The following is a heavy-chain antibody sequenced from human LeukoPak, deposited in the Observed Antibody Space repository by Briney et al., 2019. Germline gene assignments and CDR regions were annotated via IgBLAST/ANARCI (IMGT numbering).Heavy chain of an antibody. V-gene: IGHV4-34*01. J-gene: IGHJ4*02. CDR2: INRSGST. D-gene: IGHD6-19*01. CDR3: ARAPKIAVPGAPPGKN. Sequence: SETLSLTCAVCGGSFSDYYWSWIRQPPGKGLEWIAEINRSGSTNYNPSLESRVTISVDTSRNQFSLELTSVTAADTAVYYCARAPKIAVPGAPPGKNWGQGTLVTVSS. CDR1: GGSFSDYY.